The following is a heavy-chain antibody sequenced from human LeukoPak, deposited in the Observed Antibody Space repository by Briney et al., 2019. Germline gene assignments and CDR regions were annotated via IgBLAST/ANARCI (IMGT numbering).Heavy chain of an antibody. D-gene: IGHD6-19*01. CDR2: ISSSSSTI. J-gene: IGHJ6*03. V-gene: IGHV3-48*01. CDR1: GFTFSSYS. CDR3: ARAGSGWYHYYYYYMDV. Sequence: GGSLRLSCAASGFTFSSYSMNWVRQAPAKGLEWVSYISSSSSTIYYAASVKGRFTISRDNAKNSLYLQMNSLRAEDTAVYYCARAGSGWYHYYYYYMDVWGKGTTVTVSS.